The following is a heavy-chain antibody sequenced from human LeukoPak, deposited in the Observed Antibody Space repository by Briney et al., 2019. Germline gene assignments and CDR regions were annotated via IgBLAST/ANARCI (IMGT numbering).Heavy chain of an antibody. J-gene: IGHJ4*02. CDR1: GFTFSSYE. V-gene: IGHV3-48*03. Sequence: GGSLRLSCAASGFTFSSYEMNWVRXAPGKXXXXXSYISSSGSTTYYAASVKGRFTISRDNAKNSLYLQMNSLRVEDTAVYYCASQKGRIAVAVDYWGQGTLVTVSS. CDR2: ISSSGSTT. D-gene: IGHD6-19*01. CDR3: ASQKGRIAVAVDY.